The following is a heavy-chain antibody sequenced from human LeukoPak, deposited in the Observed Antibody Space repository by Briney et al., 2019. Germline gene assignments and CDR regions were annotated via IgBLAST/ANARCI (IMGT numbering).Heavy chain of an antibody. Sequence: GGSLRLSCAASGFTFSDYYMSWIRQAPGQGLEWVAAIKEDGSEKDYVDSVKGRFTISRDNAKNSPYLQMNNLRADDTAVYYCATYTNWVAGDVWGQGTTVSVS. D-gene: IGHD2-8*01. V-gene: IGHV3-7*01. CDR2: IKEDGSEK. J-gene: IGHJ6*02. CDR3: ATYTNWVAGDV. CDR1: GFTFSDYY.